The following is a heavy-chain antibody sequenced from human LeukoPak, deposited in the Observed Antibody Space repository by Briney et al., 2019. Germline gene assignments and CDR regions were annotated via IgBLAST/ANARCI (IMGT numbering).Heavy chain of an antibody. CDR1: GFTFTSSA. V-gene: IGHV1-58*02. CDR3: AADRYDSSGYYHFDY. J-gene: IGHJ4*02. D-gene: IGHD3-22*01. CDR2: IVVGSGNT. Sequence: SVKVSCKASGFTFTSSAMQWVRQAHGQRLEWIGWIVVGSGNTNYAQKFQERVTITRDMSTSTAYMELSSLRSEDTAVYYCAADRYDSSGYYHFDYWGQGTLVTVSS.